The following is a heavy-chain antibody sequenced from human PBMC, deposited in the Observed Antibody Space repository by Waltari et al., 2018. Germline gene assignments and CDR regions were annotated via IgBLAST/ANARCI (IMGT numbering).Heavy chain of an antibody. CDR1: GFPFSSYS. CDR3: STRGWFGESDY. Sequence: EVQLVESGGGLVKPGGSLRLSCAASGFPFSSYSMNWVRQAPGKGLEWVSSISSSSSYIYYADSVKGRFTISRDNAKNSLYLQMNSLRAEDTAVYYCSTRGWFGESDYWGQGTLVTVSS. D-gene: IGHD3-10*01. V-gene: IGHV3-21*01. J-gene: IGHJ4*02. CDR2: ISSSSSYI.